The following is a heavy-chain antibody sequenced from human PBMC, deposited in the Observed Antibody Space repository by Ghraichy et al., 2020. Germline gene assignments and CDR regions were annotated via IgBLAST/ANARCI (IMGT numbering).Heavy chain of an antibody. CDR3: ARELAVLAARRFDY. Sequence: SVKVSCKASGGTFSSYAISWVRQAPGQGLEWMGGIIPIFGTANYTQKFQGRVTITADESTSTAYMELSSLRSEDTAVYYCARELAVLAARRFDYWGQGTLVTVSS. CDR1: GGTFSSYA. D-gene: IGHD6-6*01. J-gene: IGHJ4*02. V-gene: IGHV1-69*13. CDR2: IIPIFGTA.